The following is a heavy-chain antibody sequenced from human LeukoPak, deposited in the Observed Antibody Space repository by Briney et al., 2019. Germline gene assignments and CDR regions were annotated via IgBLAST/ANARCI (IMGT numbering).Heavy chain of an antibody. CDR2: IYPGDPDT. V-gene: IGHV5-51*01. Sequence: GESLKISCKGSGYTFTNSWIGWVRQMPGKGLECMGVIYPGDPDTRYRPSFQGQVTVSADKSSSTAYLQWSSLKASDTAMYYCARFSVGGTYYPDYWGQGTLVTVSS. J-gene: IGHJ4*02. D-gene: IGHD1-26*01. CDR1: GYTFTNSW. CDR3: ARFSVGGTYYPDY.